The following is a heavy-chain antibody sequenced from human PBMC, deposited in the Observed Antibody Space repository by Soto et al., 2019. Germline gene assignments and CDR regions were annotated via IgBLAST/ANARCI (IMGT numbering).Heavy chain of an antibody. CDR1: GGSISSGGYY. CDR3: ARDLNVATPAMFDP. J-gene: IGHJ5*02. CDR2: IFYSGST. Sequence: QVQLQESGPGLVKPSQTLSLTCTVSGGSISSGGYYWNWIRQHPGKGLEWIGNIFYSGSTYYNPSRESRVIISVDTSKSQFSLKLSSVTAADTDVYDCARDLNVATPAMFDPWGQGTLVTVSS. V-gene: IGHV4-31*03. D-gene: IGHD2-15*01.